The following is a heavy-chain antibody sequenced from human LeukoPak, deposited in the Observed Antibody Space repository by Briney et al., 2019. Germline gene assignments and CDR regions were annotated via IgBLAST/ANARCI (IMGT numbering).Heavy chain of an antibody. CDR1: GYTFTGYY. V-gene: IGHV1-2*06. Sequence: ASVKVSCKASGYTFTGYYMHWVRQAPGQGLEWMGRINPNSGGTNYAQKFQGRVTMTRDTSISTAYMELSRLRSDDTAVYYCARLQGVWGSYRRTFDYWGQGTLVTVSS. CDR2: INPNSGGT. J-gene: IGHJ4*02. CDR3: ARLQGVWGSYRRTFDY. D-gene: IGHD3-16*02.